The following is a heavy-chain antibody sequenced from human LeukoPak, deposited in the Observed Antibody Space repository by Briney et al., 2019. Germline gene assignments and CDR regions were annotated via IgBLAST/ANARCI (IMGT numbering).Heavy chain of an antibody. D-gene: IGHD2-2*01. V-gene: IGHV1-69*05. CDR2: IIPIFGTA. CDR3: ARGSPPVPAALFHYYMDV. Sequence: GASVKVSCKASGGTFSSYAISWVRQAPGQGLEWMGGIIPIFGTANYAQKFQGRVTITTDESTSTAYMELSSLRSEDTAVYYCARGSPPVPAALFHYYMDVWGKGTTVTVSS. J-gene: IGHJ6*03. CDR1: GGTFSSYA.